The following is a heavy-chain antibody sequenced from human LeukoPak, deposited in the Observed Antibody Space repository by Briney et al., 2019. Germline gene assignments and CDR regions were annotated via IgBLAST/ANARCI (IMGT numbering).Heavy chain of an antibody. CDR1: GFTFSSYA. CDR3: AKGREPPSGSYFDY. Sequence: SGGSLRLSCAASGFTFSSYAMNWVRQAPGKGPEWVSAISDSGGSTYYADSVKGRFTISRDNSKNTLYLQMNSLRAEDTAVYYCAKGREPPSGSYFDYWGQGTLVTVSS. D-gene: IGHD1-26*01. CDR2: ISDSGGST. J-gene: IGHJ4*02. V-gene: IGHV3-23*01.